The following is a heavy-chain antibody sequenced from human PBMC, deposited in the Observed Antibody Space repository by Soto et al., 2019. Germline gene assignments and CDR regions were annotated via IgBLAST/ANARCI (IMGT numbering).Heavy chain of an antibody. D-gene: IGHD6-19*01. Sequence: GGSLRLSCAASGFTVSSNYMSWVRQAPGKGLEWVSVIYSGGSTYYADSVKGRFTISRDNSKNTLYLQMNSLGAEDTAVYYCARGSSAEQWLARYYYYGMDVWGQGTTVTVSS. CDR2: IYSGGST. CDR3: ARGSSAEQWLARYYYYGMDV. CDR1: GFTVSSNY. J-gene: IGHJ6*02. V-gene: IGHV3-53*01.